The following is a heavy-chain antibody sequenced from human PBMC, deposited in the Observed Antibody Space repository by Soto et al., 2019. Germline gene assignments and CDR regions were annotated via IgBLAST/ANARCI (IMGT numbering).Heavy chain of an antibody. V-gene: IGHV4-4*02. D-gene: IGHD2-15*01. J-gene: IGHJ4*02. CDR1: GGSISDNW. CDR2: ISHTGTT. CDR3: ARHVAVPRTGGIDF. Sequence: QVQLQESGPGLVKPSGTLSLTCAVSGGSISDNWWSWVRQPPGKGLEWIGEISHTGTTHYNPSLWSLDTISIDKSKYQFSLNLSSVTAAVTAVYYCARHVAVPRTGGIDFWGQGTLVTVFS.